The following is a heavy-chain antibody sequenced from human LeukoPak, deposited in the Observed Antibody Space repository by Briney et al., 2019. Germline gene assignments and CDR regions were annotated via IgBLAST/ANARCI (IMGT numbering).Heavy chain of an antibody. CDR1: GFTFRSYW. J-gene: IGHJ4*02. CDR3: VRDYGGSSPLDY. V-gene: IGHV3-48*04. Sequence: GGSLRLSCVVSGFTFRSYWMHWVRQAPGKGLEWVSYISSSGGTIYYADPVKGRFTIARDNAKNSLYLQMNSLRAEDTAVYYCVRDYGGSSPLDYWGQGTLVTVSS. CDR2: ISSSGGTI. D-gene: IGHD4-23*01.